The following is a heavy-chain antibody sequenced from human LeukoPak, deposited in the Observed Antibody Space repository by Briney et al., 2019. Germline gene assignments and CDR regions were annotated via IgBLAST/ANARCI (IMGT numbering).Heavy chain of an antibody. CDR1: GGSISHYL. D-gene: IGHD2-8*02. V-gene: IGHV4-4*07. CDR3: ARATCAGSCHDDN. CDR2: ISNTGRF. J-gene: IGHJ4*02. Sequence: PSETLSLTCTVSGGSISHYLWSWIRQPAGKGLEWVGRISNTGRFSYNPSLKSRLTMSIDTSKNQFSLRLNSVTAADTAVYYCARATCAGSCHDDNWGQGTLVTVFS.